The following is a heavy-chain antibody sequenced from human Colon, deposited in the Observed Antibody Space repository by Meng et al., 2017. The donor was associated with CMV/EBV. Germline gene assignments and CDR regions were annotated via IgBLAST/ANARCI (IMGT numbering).Heavy chain of an antibody. Sequence: SETLSLTCPVSGSSIATSGYHWGWIRQPPGKGLEWIGHVYSSGSTYYKPSLNSRVSISVDTSKNQFSLKLTSVTAADTAMYYCVRDGRFGGYCTSTSCYTGYWGQGTLVTVSS. J-gene: IGHJ4*02. CDR2: VYSSGST. CDR1: GSSIATSGYH. D-gene: IGHD2-2*02. V-gene: IGHV4-39*07. CDR3: VRDGRFGGYCTSTSCYTGY.